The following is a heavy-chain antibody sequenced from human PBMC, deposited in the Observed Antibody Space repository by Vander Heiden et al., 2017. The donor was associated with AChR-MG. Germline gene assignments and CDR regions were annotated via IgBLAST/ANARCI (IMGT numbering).Heavy chain of an antibody. Sequence: EVQLVESGGGLVQPGRSLRLSCTASGFTFGDYAMSWFRQAPGKGLEWVGFIRSKAYGGTTEYAASVKGRFTISRDDSKSIAYLQMNSLKTEDTAVYYCTREKRGGRYYGSGNHNWFDPWGQGTLVTVSS. CDR1: GFTFGDYA. CDR2: IRSKAYGGTT. V-gene: IGHV3-49*03. D-gene: IGHD3-10*01. J-gene: IGHJ5*02. CDR3: TREKRGGRYYGSGNHNWFDP.